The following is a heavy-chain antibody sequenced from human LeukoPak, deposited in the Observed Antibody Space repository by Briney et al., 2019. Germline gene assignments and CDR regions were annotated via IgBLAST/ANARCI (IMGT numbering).Heavy chain of an antibody. CDR2: IGTAGDT. J-gene: IGHJ4*02. CDR1: GFTFSNYD. V-gene: IGHV3-13*04. D-gene: IGHD2-8*01. Sequence: PGGSLRLSCAASGFTFSNYDMHWVRQATGKGLEWVSAIGTAGDTYYPGSVRGRFTMSRENAKNSLYLQMNSLAAGDTAVYYCARGSNTRFDYWGQGILVTVSS. CDR3: ARGSNTRFDY.